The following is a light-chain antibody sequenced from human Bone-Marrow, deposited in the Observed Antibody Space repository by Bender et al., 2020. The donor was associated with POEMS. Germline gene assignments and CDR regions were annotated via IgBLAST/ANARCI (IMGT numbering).Light chain of an antibody. Sequence: QSALTQPASVSGSPGQSITISCTGISSDVGHYGFVSWYQHFPDKAPQLIVYEATKRPSGVSNRFSGSKSADMASLTIPGLRPEDEADYYCCSFAGTYRFGGGTKLTVL. CDR1: SSDVGHYGF. V-gene: IGLV2-23*01. J-gene: IGLJ2*01. CDR2: EAT. CDR3: CSFAGTYR.